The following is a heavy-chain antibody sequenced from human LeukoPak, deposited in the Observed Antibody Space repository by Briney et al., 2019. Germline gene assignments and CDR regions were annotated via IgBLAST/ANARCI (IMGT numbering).Heavy chain of an antibody. D-gene: IGHD6-19*01. J-gene: IGHJ3*02. CDR2: ISAYNGNT. Sequence: ASVKVSCKASGYTFTSYGISWVRQAPGQGLEWTGWISAYNGNTNYAQKLQGRVTMTTDTSTSTAYMELRSLRSDDTAVYYCARVYSIAVAGSDAFDIWGQGTMVTVSS. V-gene: IGHV1-18*01. CDR1: GYTFTSYG. CDR3: ARVYSIAVAGSDAFDI.